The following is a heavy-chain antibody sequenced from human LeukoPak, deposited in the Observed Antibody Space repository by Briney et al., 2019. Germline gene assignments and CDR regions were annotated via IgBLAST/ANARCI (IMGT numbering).Heavy chain of an antibody. CDR2: IYYSGST. J-gene: IGHJ6*03. CDR1: GGSISSYY. V-gene: IGHV4-59*12. D-gene: IGHD4-11*01. CDR3: ARALHPLHAKHYYYYYYMDV. Sequence: SETLSLTCTVSGGSISSYYWSWIRQPPGKGLEWIGYIYYSGSTNYNPSLKRLVTISVDTSKTQFSLKLSSVTAADTAVYYCARALHPLHAKHYYYYYYMDVWGKGTTVTVSS.